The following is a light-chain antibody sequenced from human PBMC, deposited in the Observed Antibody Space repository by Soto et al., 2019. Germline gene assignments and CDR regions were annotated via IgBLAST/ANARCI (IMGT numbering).Light chain of an antibody. CDR2: GAS. Sequence: EIVMTQSPATLSVSPGERATLSCRASQSVSSNLAWYQQKPGQAPRLLIYGASTRATGIPARFSGSGSGTEFTPTLSSLQSEDFAVYYCQQYNNWRTFGGGTKVDIK. CDR3: QQYNNWRT. V-gene: IGKV3-15*01. CDR1: QSVSSN. J-gene: IGKJ4*02.